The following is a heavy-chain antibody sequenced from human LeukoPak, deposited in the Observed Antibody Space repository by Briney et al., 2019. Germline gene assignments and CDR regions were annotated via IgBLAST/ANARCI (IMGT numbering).Heavy chain of an antibody. CDR3: ARGKRYFVWLPKPIFDY. V-gene: IGHV4-34*01. CDR1: GESFSGYY. Sequence: SETLSLTCAVYGESFSGYYWSWIRQPPGKGVEWIGELNHSGSTNYNPSLKSRVTISVDTSNSQFPLKLSSVTAADTAVYYCARGKRYFVWLPKPIFDYWGQGTLVTVSS. D-gene: IGHD3-9*01. J-gene: IGHJ4*02. CDR2: LNHSGST.